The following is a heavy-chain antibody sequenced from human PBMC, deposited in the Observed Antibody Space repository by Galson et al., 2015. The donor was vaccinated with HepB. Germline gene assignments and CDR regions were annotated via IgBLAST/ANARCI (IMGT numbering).Heavy chain of an antibody. CDR3: ARTQVRSYYFDF. D-gene: IGHD4/OR15-4a*01. Sequence: SLRLSCAASGFTFSSYAMHWVRQAPGKGLEWVAVISYDGSKKYYADSVKGRFTISRDNSKNTLYLQMNSLRAEDTAVYYCARTQVRSYYFDFWGQGTPVTVSS. J-gene: IGHJ4*02. CDR2: ISYDGSKK. CDR1: GFTFSSYA. V-gene: IGHV3-30*04.